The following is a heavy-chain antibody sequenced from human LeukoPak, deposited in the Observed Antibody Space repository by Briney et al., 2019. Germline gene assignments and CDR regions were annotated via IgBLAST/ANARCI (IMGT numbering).Heavy chain of an antibody. V-gene: IGHV3-66*04. D-gene: IGHD3-22*01. CDR2: IYSGGST. CDR3: ARPSYDSSGYPY. J-gene: IGHJ4*02. CDR1: EFSVGSDY. Sequence: GGSLRLSCAASEFSVGSDYMTWVRQAPGKGLEWVSLIYSGGSTYYADSVKGRFTISRDNSKNTLYLQMNSLRAEDTAVYYCARPSYDSSGYPYWGQGTLVTVSS.